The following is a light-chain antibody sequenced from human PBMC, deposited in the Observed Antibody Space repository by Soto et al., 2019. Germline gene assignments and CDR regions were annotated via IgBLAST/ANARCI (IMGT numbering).Light chain of an antibody. CDR3: CSYAGSATLV. V-gene: IGLV2-23*01. J-gene: IGLJ2*01. CDR2: EGS. CDR1: SGDVGSYDL. Sequence: QSALTEPASVSGSPGQSITISCTGTSGDVGSYDLVSWYQQLPGRAPKLIIYEGSKRPSGISSRFSGSKSGNTASLTIFGLQAEDEADYFCCSYAGSATLVFGGGTKLTVL.